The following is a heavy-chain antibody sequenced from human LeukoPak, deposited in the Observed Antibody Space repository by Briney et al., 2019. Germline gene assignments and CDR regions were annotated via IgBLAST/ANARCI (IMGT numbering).Heavy chain of an antibody. J-gene: IGHJ4*02. V-gene: IGHV1-2*02. Sequence: ASVKVSCKASGYTFTGQDMHWVRQAPGQGVEWMGWINPNTGATNYAQKFQGRVTMTRDTTINTAYMELTSLTSDDTAVYYCASYPRYSSSPPFDYWGQGTMVTVSP. D-gene: IGHD6-6*01. CDR1: GYTFTGQD. CDR3: ASYPRYSSSPPFDY. CDR2: INPNTGAT.